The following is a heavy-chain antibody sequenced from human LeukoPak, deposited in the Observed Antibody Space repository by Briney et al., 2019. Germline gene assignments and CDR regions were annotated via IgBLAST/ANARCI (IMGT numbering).Heavy chain of an antibody. CDR3: VREDTPATANY. J-gene: IGHJ4*02. Sequence: GGSLRLSCAASGFNFANHAMSWVRQTAGKGLEWVSAISGGGDITYYADSVKGRFTISRDNSKDTLFLQMHSLRPGDTTVYYCVREDTPATANYWGQGTLVTISS. V-gene: IGHV3-23*01. CDR1: GFNFANHA. CDR2: ISGGGDIT. D-gene: IGHD2-21*02.